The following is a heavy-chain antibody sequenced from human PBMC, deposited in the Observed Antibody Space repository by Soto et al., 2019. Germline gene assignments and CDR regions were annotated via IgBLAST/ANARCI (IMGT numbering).Heavy chain of an antibody. CDR3: ARAEEGNWFDP. Sequence: EVQLVESGGGLVQPGGSLRLSCAASGFTVSSNYMSWVRQAPGKGLEWVSVIYSGGSTYYADSVKGRFTISRHNSKNTLYLQLNSLRAEDTAVYYCARAEEGNWFDPWGQGTLVTVSS. CDR2: IYSGGST. J-gene: IGHJ5*02. CDR1: GFTVSSNY. V-gene: IGHV3-53*04.